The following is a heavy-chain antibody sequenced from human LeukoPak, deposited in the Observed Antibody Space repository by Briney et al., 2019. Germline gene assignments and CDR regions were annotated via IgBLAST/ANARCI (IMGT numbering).Heavy chain of an antibody. CDR3: ARERIRIVVVIRDAFDI. J-gene: IGHJ3*02. D-gene: IGHD3-22*01. CDR1: GYTFTSYY. CDR2: INPSGGST. Sequence: ASVKVSCKASGYTFTSYYMHWVRQAPGQGLEWMGIINPSGGSTSYAQKFQGRVTMTRDTSISTAYMELSRLRSDDTAVYYCARERIRIVVVIRDAFDIWGQGTMVTVSS. V-gene: IGHV1-46*01.